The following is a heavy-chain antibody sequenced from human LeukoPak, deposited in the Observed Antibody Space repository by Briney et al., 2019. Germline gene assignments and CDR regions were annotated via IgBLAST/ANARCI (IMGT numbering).Heavy chain of an antibody. CDR3: TKDRLTTVTTSTWFDP. J-gene: IGHJ5*02. D-gene: IGHD4-11*01. CDR1: GFTFSSYG. CDR2: ILYDGSNK. Sequence: PGRSLRLSCAAPGFTFSSYGMHWVRQAPGKGLEWVAVILYDGSNKYYADSVKGRFTISRDNSKNTLYLQMNSLRAEDTAVYYCTKDRLTTVTTSTWFDPWGQGTLVTVSS. V-gene: IGHV3-33*06.